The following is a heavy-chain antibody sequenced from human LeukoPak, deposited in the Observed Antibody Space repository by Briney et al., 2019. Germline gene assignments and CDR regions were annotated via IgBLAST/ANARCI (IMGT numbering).Heavy chain of an antibody. J-gene: IGHJ4*02. D-gene: IGHD2-21*01. Sequence: ASVKVSCKASGYTFTSYGISWVRQAPGQGLEWMGWISAYNGNTNYAQKLQGRVTMTTDTSTSTTYMELRSLRSEDTAVYYCARASAYCGDDCYLLNYWGQGTLVTVSS. CDR2: ISAYNGNT. CDR1: GYTFTSYG. V-gene: IGHV1-18*01. CDR3: ARASAYCGDDCYLLNY.